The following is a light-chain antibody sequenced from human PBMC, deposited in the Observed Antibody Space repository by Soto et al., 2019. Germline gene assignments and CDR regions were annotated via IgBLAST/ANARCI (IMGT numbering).Light chain of an antibody. V-gene: IGKV1-6*01. J-gene: IGKJ3*01. CDR2: AAS. CDR1: QDIRND. Sequence: AIQMTQSPSSLSASVGDRVTITCRASQDIRNDLGWYQQKPGKAPNLLIYAASTLQIGVPSRFSGSGSGTDFTLTITSRQPEDFATYNCLRRYNFPHTFGPGTKVDIK. CDR3: LRRYNFPHT.